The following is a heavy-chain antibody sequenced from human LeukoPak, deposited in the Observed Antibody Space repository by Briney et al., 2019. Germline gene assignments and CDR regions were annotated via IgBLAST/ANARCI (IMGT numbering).Heavy chain of an antibody. V-gene: IGHV1-18*01. CDR1: GYNFRSHG. J-gene: IGHJ5*02. CDR2: ISGFEGNT. CDR3: AKDSREAVAGRGRWFDP. Sequence: ASAKVSCKASGYNFRSHGISWVRQAPGQRLEWMGWISGFEGNTNYAQSFQGRVTMTIDTSTSTTYMELSSLRSDETAVYNCAKDSREAVAGRGRWFDPWGQGTLVTVS. D-gene: IGHD6-19*01.